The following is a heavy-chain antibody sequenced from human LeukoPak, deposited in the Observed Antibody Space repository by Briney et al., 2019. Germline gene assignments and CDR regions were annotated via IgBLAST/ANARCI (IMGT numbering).Heavy chain of an antibody. CDR2: ISYGGSNK. D-gene: IGHD3-10*01. Sequence: PGRSLRLSCAASGFTFSSYGMHWVRQAPGKGLEWVAVISYGGSNKYYADSVKGRFTISRDNSKNTLYLQMNSLRAEDTAVYYCAKEALSGSGSYSFDYWGQGTLVTVSS. V-gene: IGHV3-30*18. J-gene: IGHJ4*02. CDR3: AKEALSGSGSYSFDY. CDR1: GFTFSSYG.